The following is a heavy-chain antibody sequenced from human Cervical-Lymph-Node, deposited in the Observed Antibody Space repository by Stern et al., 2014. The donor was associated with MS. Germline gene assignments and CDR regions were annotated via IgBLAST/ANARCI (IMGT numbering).Heavy chain of an antibody. J-gene: IGHJ4*02. Sequence: EMQLVESGGGLVQPGGSLRLSCAASGFTFSSYAMTWVRQAPGKGLECVSATTATGGSTYYADSVKGRFTISRDNSKNTLYLQMNSLRAEDTAVYFCAKDLLYDYVWAPYSFDYWGLGTLVTVSS. CDR1: GFTFSSYA. V-gene: IGHV3-23*04. CDR2: TTATGGST. CDR3: AKDLLYDYVWAPYSFDY. D-gene: IGHD3-16*01.